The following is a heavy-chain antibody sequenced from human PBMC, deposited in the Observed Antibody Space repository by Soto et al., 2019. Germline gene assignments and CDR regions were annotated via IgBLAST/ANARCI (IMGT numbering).Heavy chain of an antibody. V-gene: IGHV2-26*01. CDR1: GISLNNERVG. D-gene: IGHD2-2*01. CDR3: ARAIFRLVYCGSTRCYELDY. J-gene: IGHJ4*02. CDR2: IFSNDEK. Sequence: QVTLKESGPVLVKPTETLTLTCTVSGISLNNERVGVSWIRQSPGKALEWLADIFSNDEKSYSTFLRNRLTISKDTSRGQVFLIMTNMDPVDTGTYFCARAIFRLVYCGSTRCYELDYWGQGTTVTVSS.